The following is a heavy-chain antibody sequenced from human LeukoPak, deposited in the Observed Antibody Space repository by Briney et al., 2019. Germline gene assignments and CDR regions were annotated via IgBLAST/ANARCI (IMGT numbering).Heavy chain of an antibody. CDR3: ARDPIAVAGTEIDY. J-gene: IGHJ4*02. V-gene: IGHV1-2*06. Sequence: ASVKVSCKASGYTFTGYYMHWVRQAPGQGLEWMGRINPNSGGTKYAQKFQGRVTMTRDTSISTAYMELSRLRSDDTAVYYCARDPIAVAGTEIDYWGQGTLVTVSS. D-gene: IGHD6-19*01. CDR2: INPNSGGT. CDR1: GYTFTGYY.